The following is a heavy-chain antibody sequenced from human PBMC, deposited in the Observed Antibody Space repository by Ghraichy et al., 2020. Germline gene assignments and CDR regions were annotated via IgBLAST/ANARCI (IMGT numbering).Heavy chain of an antibody. V-gene: IGHV4-34*01. D-gene: IGHD2-15*01. CDR3: ARLAVAAHNDY. CDR2: INHSGST. CDR1: GGSFSGYY. Sequence: SQTLSLTCAVYGGSFSGYYWSWIRQPPGKGLEWIGEINHSGSTNYNPSLKSRVTISVDTSKNQFSLKLSSVTAADTAVYYCARLAVAAHNDYWGQGTLVTVSS. J-gene: IGHJ4*02.